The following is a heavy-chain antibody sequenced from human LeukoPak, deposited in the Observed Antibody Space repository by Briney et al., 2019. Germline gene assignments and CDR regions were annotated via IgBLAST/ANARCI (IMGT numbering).Heavy chain of an antibody. CDR2: IWYDGSNK. CDR1: GFTFSSYD. D-gene: IGHD6-19*01. Sequence: GRSLRLSCAASGFTFSSYDIHWVRQAPGKGLESVAVIWYDGSNKYYADSVKGRFTISRDNSKNTLYLQMNSLRAEDTAMYYCARGFSSGWYGGDAFDIWGQGTMVTVSS. CDR3: ARGFSSGWYGGDAFDI. J-gene: IGHJ3*02. V-gene: IGHV3-33*01.